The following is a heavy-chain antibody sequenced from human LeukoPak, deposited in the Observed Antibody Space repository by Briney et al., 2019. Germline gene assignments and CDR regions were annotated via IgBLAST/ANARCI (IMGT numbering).Heavy chain of an antibody. V-gene: IGHV3-48*03. D-gene: IGHD6-19*01. CDR2: ISSSGSTI. CDR3: ARGIAVAATFDY. Sequence: GGSLRLSCAASGFTFSSYEMNWVRQAPGKGLEWVSYISSSGSTIYYADSVKGRFTISRDNAKNSLCLQMNSLRAEDTAVYYCARGIAVAATFDYWGQGTLVTVSS. J-gene: IGHJ4*02. CDR1: GFTFSSYE.